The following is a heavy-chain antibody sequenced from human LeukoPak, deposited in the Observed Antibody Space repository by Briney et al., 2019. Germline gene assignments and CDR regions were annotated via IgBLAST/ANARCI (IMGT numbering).Heavy chain of an antibody. Sequence: PGGSLRLSCATSGVTFSDYAMSWVRQAPGKGLEWVSAISGSGGSTYYADSVKGRFTISRDNSKNTLYLQMNSLRAEDTAVYYCAKDGGTMVRGVIGYWGQGTLVTVSS. CDR3: AKDGGTMVRGVIGY. CDR2: ISGSGGST. V-gene: IGHV3-23*01. CDR1: GVTFSDYA. D-gene: IGHD3-10*01. J-gene: IGHJ4*02.